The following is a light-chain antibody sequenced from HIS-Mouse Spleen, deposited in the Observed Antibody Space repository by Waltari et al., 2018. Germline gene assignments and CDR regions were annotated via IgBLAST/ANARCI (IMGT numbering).Light chain of an antibody. CDR1: NIGSKS. V-gene: IGLV3-21*03. CDR3: QVWDSSSDHVV. CDR2: DYS. Sequence: SYVLTQPPSVSVAPGKTARITCGGNNIGSKSVHWYQQKPGQAPVLVVYDYSDRPSGIPDRVSGSNSGNTATRTISRVEAGDEADYYCQVWDSSSDHVVFGGGTKLTVL. J-gene: IGLJ2*01.